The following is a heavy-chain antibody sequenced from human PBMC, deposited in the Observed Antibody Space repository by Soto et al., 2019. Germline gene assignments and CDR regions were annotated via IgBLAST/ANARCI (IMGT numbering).Heavy chain of an antibody. Sequence: GASVKVSCKASGYTFTSYAMHWVRQAPGQGLEWMGWINAGNGNTKYSQKFQGRVTITRDTSASTAYMELSSLRSEDTAVYYCARYDPLQEFDYWGQGTLVTVSS. CDR2: INAGNGNT. J-gene: IGHJ4*02. CDR1: GYTFTSYA. D-gene: IGHD3-16*01. CDR3: ARYDPLQEFDY. V-gene: IGHV1-3*01.